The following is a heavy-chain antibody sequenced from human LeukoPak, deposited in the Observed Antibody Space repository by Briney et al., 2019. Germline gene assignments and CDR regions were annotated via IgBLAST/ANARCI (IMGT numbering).Heavy chain of an antibody. CDR3: AREAITFGGVIVSSIEY. J-gene: IGHJ4*02. D-gene: IGHD3-16*02. CDR1: GFTFSSYG. CDR2: IWYDGSNK. Sequence: GRSLRLSCAASGFTFSSYGMHWVRQAPGKGLEWVAVIWYDGSNKYYADSVKGRFTISRDNSKNTPYLQMNSLRAEDTAVYYCAREAITFGGVIVSSIEYWGQGTLVTVSS. V-gene: IGHV3-33*01.